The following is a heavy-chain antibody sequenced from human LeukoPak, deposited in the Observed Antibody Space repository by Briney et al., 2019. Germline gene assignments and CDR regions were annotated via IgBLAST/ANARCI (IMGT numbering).Heavy chain of an antibody. V-gene: IGHV4-61*02. CDR1: GGSISSGSYY. Sequence: SETLSLTCTVSGGSISSGSYYWSWIRQPAGKGLEWIGRIYTSGSTNYNPSLKSRVTISVDTSKNQFSLKLSSVTAADTAVYYCARGESSGWTESYYMDVWGKGTTVTISS. D-gene: IGHD6-19*01. CDR2: IYTSGST. J-gene: IGHJ6*03. CDR3: ARGESSGWTESYYMDV.